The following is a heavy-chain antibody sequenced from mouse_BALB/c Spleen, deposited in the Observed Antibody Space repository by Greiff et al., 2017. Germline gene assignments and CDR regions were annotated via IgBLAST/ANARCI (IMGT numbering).Heavy chain of an antibody. CDR3: ARQDDLDAMDD. V-gene: IGHV2-6-7*01. Sequence: QVQLKESGPGLVAPSQSLSITCTVSGFSLTGSGVNWVRQPPGQGLEWLGMLWGDGSTDYNSALKSRLSISKDNSKSQVFLKMNSLQTDDTAMYYCARQDDLDAMDDWGQGTSGTVSS. J-gene: IGHJ4*01. CDR2: LWGDGST. D-gene: IGHD2-4*01. CDR1: GFSLTGSG.